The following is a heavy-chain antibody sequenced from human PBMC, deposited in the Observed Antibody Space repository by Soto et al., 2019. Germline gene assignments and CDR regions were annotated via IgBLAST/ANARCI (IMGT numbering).Heavy chain of an antibody. CDR1: GYSFTSYW. Sequence: GESLKISCKGSGYSFTSYWIGWVRQMPGKGLEWMGIIYPGDSDTRYSPSFQGQVTISADKSISTAYLQWSSLKASDTAMYYCARHLGESGSYYSALDYWGQGTLVTVSS. CDR2: IYPGDSDT. CDR3: ARHLGESGSYYSALDY. D-gene: IGHD1-26*01. J-gene: IGHJ4*02. V-gene: IGHV5-51*01.